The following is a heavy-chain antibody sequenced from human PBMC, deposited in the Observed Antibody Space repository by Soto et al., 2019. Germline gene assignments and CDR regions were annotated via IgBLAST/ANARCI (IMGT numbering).Heavy chain of an antibody. CDR1: GFTFTNYA. CDR2: ISGSGGDT. D-gene: IGHD2-2*01. Sequence: GGSLRLSCAASGFTFTNYAMTWVRQAPGKGLEWVSTISGSGGDTYYADSIKGRFTISRDNSKDTLYLQMNSLRAVDTALYYCAKRYCTTTGCVREIDYWGQGTLVTVSS. CDR3: AKRYCTTTGCVREIDY. J-gene: IGHJ4*02. V-gene: IGHV3-23*01.